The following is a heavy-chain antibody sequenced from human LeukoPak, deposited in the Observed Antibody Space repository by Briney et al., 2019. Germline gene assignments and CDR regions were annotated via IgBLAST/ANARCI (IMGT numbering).Heavy chain of an antibody. D-gene: IGHD3-9*01. CDR1: GYTFTSYG. CDR2: ISAYNGNT. Sequence: AAVKVSCKASGYTFTSYGISWVRQAPGQGLEWMGWISAYNGNTNYAQKLQGRVTMTTDTSTSTAYMELRSLRSDDTAVYYCARPYDILTGYHFDYWGQGTLLTVSS. CDR3: ARPYDILTGYHFDY. V-gene: IGHV1-18*01. J-gene: IGHJ4*02.